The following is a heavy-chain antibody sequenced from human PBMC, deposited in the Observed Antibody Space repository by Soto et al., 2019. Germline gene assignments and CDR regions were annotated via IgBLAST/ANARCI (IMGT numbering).Heavy chain of an antibody. V-gene: IGHV3-33*05. D-gene: IGHD3-3*01. CDR3: ARGFDTRTYYDFWSGYHYYFDY. CDR1: GFTFSSYG. CDR2: ISYDGSNK. J-gene: IGHJ4*02. Sequence: GGSLRLSCAASGFTFSSYGMHWVRQAPGKGLEWVAVISYDGSNKYYADSVKGRFTISRDNSKNTLYLQMNSLRAEDTAVYYCARGFDTRTYYDFWSGYHYYFDYWGQGALVTVSS.